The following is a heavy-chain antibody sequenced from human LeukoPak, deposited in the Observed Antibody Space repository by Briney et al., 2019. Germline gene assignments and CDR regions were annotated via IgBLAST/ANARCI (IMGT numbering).Heavy chain of an antibody. Sequence: GGSLRLSCAASGFTFSSYDMHWVRQATGKGLEWVSAIGTAGDTYYPGSVKGRFTISRENAKNSLYLQMNSLRAGDTAVYYCARVRVGAYDFEYWGQGTLVTVSS. D-gene: IGHD3-10*01. V-gene: IGHV3-13*01. J-gene: IGHJ4*02. CDR2: IGTAGDT. CDR3: ARVRVGAYDFEY. CDR1: GFTFSSYD.